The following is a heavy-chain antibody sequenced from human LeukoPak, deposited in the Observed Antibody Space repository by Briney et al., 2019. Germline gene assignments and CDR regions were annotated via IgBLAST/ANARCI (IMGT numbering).Heavy chain of an antibody. CDR1: GFTFSSYG. V-gene: IGHV3-33*01. CDR2: IWYDGSNK. CDR3: ARPLGHGDSDAFDI. Sequence: QTGGSLRFSCAASGFTFSSYGMHWVRQAPGKGLEWVAVIWYDGSNKYYADSVKGRFTISRDNSKNTLYLQMNSLRAEDTAVYYCARPLGHGDSDAFDIWGQGTMVTVSS. J-gene: IGHJ3*02. D-gene: IGHD4-17*01.